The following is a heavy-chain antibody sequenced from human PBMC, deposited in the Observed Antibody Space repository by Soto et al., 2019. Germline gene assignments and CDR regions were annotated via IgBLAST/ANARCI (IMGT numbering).Heavy chain of an antibody. CDR3: AKEIDYYYYYGMDV. V-gene: IGHV3-30*18. Sequence: PGGSLRLSCAASGFTFSSYGMHWVRQAPGKGLEWVAVISYDGSNKYYADSVKGRFTISRDNSKNTLYLQMNSLRAEDTAVYYCAKEIDYYYYYGMDVWGQGTTVTVSS. J-gene: IGHJ6*02. CDR2: ISYDGSNK. CDR1: GFTFSSYG. D-gene: IGHD2-21*01.